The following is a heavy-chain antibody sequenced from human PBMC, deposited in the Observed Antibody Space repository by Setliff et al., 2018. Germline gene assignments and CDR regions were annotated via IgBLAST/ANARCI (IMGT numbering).Heavy chain of an antibody. Sequence: GASVKVSCKASGYTFTSYNINWVRQATGQGLEWMGWMNPNSGNTNYAQKFQGRVTMTTDTSTATAYMELRSLRFDDTAMYYCARDGVAVPGSQDYWGQGTLVTVSS. D-gene: IGHD6-19*01. CDR3: ARDGVAVPGSQDY. CDR1: GYTFTSYN. V-gene: IGHV1-8*02. J-gene: IGHJ4*02. CDR2: MNPNSGNT.